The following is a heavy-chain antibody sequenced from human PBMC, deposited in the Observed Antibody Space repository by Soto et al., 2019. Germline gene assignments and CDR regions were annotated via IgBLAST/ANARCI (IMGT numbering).Heavy chain of an antibody. CDR1: GITFSSYS. CDR2: ISSSSSYI. D-gene: IGHD4-4*01. Sequence: PGGSLRLSCAASGITFSSYSMNWVRQAPGKGLEWVSSISSSSSYIYYADSVKGRFTISRDNAKNSLYLQMNSLRAEDTAVYYCASISNSGDYYYYGMDVWGQGTTVTVSS. V-gene: IGHV3-21*01. J-gene: IGHJ6*02. CDR3: ASISNSGDYYYYGMDV.